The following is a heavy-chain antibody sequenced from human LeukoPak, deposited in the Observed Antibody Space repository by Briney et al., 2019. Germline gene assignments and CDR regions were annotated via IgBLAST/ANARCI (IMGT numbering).Heavy chain of an antibody. J-gene: IGHJ3*02. Sequence: PSETLSLTCTVSGGSISSYYWSWIRQPPGKGLEWIGYIYYSGSTNYNPSLKSRVTISVDTSKNQFPLKLSSVTAADTAVYYCARAAALYDWLLLYAFDIWGQGTMVTVSS. V-gene: IGHV4-59*01. CDR2: IYYSGST. CDR1: GGSISSYY. D-gene: IGHD3-9*01. CDR3: ARAAALYDWLLLYAFDI.